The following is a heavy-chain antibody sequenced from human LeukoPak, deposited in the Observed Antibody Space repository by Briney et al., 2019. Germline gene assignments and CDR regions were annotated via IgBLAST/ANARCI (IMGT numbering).Heavy chain of an antibody. Sequence: GRSLRLSCAASGFTFSSYDMHWVRQAPGKGLEWVAVISYDGRNKYYPDSVKGRFTISRDNSKNTLYLQMNSLRAEDTAVYYCAKDYDDAFGMWGQGTMVTVSS. J-gene: IGHJ3*02. CDR2: ISYDGRNK. CDR3: AKDYDDAFGM. V-gene: IGHV3-30*18. D-gene: IGHD5-12*01. CDR1: GFTFSSYD.